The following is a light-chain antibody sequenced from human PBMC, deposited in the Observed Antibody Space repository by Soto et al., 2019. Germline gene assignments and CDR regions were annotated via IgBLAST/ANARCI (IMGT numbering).Light chain of an antibody. CDR2: AVS. CDR3: SSYTASRTK. J-gene: IGLJ2*01. CDR1: NSDIGTYLY. V-gene: IGLV2-14*01. Sequence: QSALTQPASVSGSPGQSITISCTGTNSDIGTYLYVSWYQQHPGKAPKLLIYAVSNRPSGVSNRFSGSKSGNTASLTISGLQAEDEADYYCSSYTASRTKFGGGTKLTVL.